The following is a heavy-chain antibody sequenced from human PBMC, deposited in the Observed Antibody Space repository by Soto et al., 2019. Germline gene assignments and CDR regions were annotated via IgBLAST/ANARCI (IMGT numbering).Heavy chain of an antibody. J-gene: IGHJ4*02. CDR1: GYTFTSYG. D-gene: IGHD3-22*01. CDR2: ISAYNVIT. CDR3: ARVDSSGYNSY. Sequence: QVQVVQSGAEVKKPGASVKVSCKASGYTFTSYGISWVRQAPGQGLEWMGGISAYNVITNYALNLQGRVTMTTDTSTSTAYMELRSLRSDDTAVYYCARVDSSGYNSYWGQGTLVTVSS. V-gene: IGHV1-18*01.